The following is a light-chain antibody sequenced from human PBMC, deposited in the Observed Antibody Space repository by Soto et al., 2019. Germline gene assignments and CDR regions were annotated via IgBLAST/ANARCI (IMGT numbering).Light chain of an antibody. CDR3: QQYYGFSLT. CDR1: QTISVW. Sequence: DIQMTQSPSTLSAFVGDRVTITCRASQTISVWLAWYQQKPGKAPKLLISDASTLENGVPSRFSGSGSGTEFTLTISSLQPDDLATYYCQQYYGFSLTFGQGTKLEIK. CDR2: DAS. V-gene: IGKV1-5*01. J-gene: IGKJ2*01.